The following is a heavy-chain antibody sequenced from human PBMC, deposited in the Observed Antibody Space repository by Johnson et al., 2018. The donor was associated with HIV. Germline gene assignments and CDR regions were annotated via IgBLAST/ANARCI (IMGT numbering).Heavy chain of an antibody. V-gene: IGHV3-30-3*01. CDR2: ISYDGSNK. J-gene: IGHJ3*02. CDR1: GFTFSSYA. CDR3: ARGWGRSSGTFDAFDI. Sequence: QVQLVESGGGVVQPGRSLRLSCAASGFTFSSYAMHWVRQAPGKGLEWVAVISYDGSNKYYADSVKGRFTISRDNSKNTLYLQMNSLRADDTAVYYCARGWGRSSGTFDAFDIWGRGTMVTVSS. D-gene: IGHD6-19*01.